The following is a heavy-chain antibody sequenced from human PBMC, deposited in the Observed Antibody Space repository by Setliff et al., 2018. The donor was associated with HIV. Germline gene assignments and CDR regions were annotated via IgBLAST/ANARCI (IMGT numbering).Heavy chain of an antibody. CDR3: ARGSESLTYFDN. J-gene: IGHJ4*02. D-gene: IGHD3-10*01. V-gene: IGHV2-70*11. CDR2: IDCDDAK. CDR1: GFSLSPRGMS. Sequence: SGPTLVNPPQTLTLTCTFSGFSLSPRGMSVSWIRQPPGKALEWLARIDCDDAKYYSTSLKTRLTISKDTSKNQVVLTMTNMDPVDTATYYCARGSESLTYFDNLGPGTLVTVSS.